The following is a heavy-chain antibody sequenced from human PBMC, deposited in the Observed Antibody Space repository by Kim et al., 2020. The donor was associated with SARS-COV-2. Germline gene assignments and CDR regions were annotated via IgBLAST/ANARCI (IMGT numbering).Heavy chain of an antibody. CDR1: GGSISSYY. J-gene: IGHJ3*02. V-gene: IGHV4-59*01. CDR3: ASSLYYYDSSGYRARSDAFDI. D-gene: IGHD3-22*01. CDR2: IYYSGST. Sequence: SETLSLTCTVSGGSISSYYWSWIRQPPGKGLEWIGYIYYSGSTNYNPSLKSRVTISVDTSKNQFSLKLSSVTAADTAVYYCASSLYYYDSSGYRARSDAFDIWGQGTMVTVSS.